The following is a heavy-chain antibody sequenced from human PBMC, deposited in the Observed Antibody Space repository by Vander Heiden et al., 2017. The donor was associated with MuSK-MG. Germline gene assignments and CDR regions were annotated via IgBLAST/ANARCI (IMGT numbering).Heavy chain of an antibody. Sequence: EVQLVETGGGLIQPGGSLRLSCEVSGFPVRRNDITWVRQAPGKGLEWISIIYSGGTTDYADSVKGRFTISRDSSKNTLYLEMTSLRAEDTAMYYCATDFNGGRGFDYWGQGTLVTVSS. CDR2: IYSGGTT. CDR3: ATDFNGGRGFDY. J-gene: IGHJ4*02. CDR1: GFPVRRND. V-gene: IGHV3-53*02. D-gene: IGHD1-26*01.